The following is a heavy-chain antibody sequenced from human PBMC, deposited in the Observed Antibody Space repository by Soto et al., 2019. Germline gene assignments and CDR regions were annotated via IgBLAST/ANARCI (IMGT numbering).Heavy chain of an antibody. Sequence: GESLKLSCKGSGYSFTTHWIVWVRQMPVKGLEWMGIIYPADSETRYSPSFQGQVTISADKSISTAYLQWSSLKASDSAIYYCARHGEGYCSGGSCRYYGMEVWGKETTVTASS. J-gene: IGHJ6*04. CDR2: IYPADSET. D-gene: IGHD2-15*01. V-gene: IGHV5-51*01. CDR1: GYSFTTHW. CDR3: ARHGEGYCSGGSCRYYGMEV.